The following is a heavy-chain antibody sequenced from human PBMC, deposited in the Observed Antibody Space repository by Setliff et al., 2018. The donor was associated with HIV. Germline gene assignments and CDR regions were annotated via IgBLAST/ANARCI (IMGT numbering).Heavy chain of an antibody. Sequence: SETLSLTCAVYGGSFSGYYWSWIRQPPGKGLEWLGSISHSGRTYYNPSLKSRVTISVDKSKNQFSLKLTSVTAADTAVYYCARGTTLNVVPDAFDIWGQGTMVTVSS. CDR2: ISHSGRT. CDR1: GGSFSGYY. D-gene: IGHD4-17*01. CDR3: ARGTTLNVVPDAFDI. V-gene: IGHV4-34*01. J-gene: IGHJ3*02.